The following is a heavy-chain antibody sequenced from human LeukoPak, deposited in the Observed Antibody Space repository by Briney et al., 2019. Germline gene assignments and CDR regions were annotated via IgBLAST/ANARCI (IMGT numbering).Heavy chain of an antibody. CDR1: GFTFSSYW. J-gene: IGHJ1*01. CDR2: IKSDGST. V-gene: IGHV3-74*01. Sequence: GRSLRLSCAASGFTFSSYWMHWVRQAPGKGLVWVSRIKSDGSTTYADSVKGRFTISRDNAKNTLSLQMNSLRAEDTGVYYCARAPSEIGGYYPEYFRHWGQGTLVTVSS. D-gene: IGHD3-22*01. CDR3: ARAPSEIGGYYPEYFRH.